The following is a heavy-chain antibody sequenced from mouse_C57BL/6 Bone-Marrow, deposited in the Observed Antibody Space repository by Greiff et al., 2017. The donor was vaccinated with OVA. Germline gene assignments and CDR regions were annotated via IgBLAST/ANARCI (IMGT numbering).Heavy chain of an antibody. V-gene: IGHV1-39*01. CDR3: ARGEQLRRRGYGVDY. D-gene: IGHD3-2*02. CDR2: INPNYGTT. J-gene: IGHJ4*01. CDR1: GYSFTDYN. Sequence: VQLKESGPELVKPGASVKISCKASGYSFTDYNMNWVKQSNGKSLEWIGVINPNYGTTSYNQKFKGKATLTVDQSSSTAYMQLNSLTSEDSAVYYCARGEQLRRRGYGVDYWGQGTSVTVSS.